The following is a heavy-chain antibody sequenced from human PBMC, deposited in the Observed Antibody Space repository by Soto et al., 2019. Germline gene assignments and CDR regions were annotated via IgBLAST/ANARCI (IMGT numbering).Heavy chain of an antibody. CDR1: GGSFSGYY. CDR3: ATIEGQLGFDY. CDR2: INHSGST. Sequence: SETLSLTCAVYGGSFSGYYWSWIRQPPGKGLEWIGEINHSGSTNYNPSLKSRVTISVDTSKNQFSLKLSSVTAADTAVYYCATIEGQLGFDYWGQGTLVTAPQ. J-gene: IGHJ4*02. V-gene: IGHV4-34*01. D-gene: IGHD6-6*01.